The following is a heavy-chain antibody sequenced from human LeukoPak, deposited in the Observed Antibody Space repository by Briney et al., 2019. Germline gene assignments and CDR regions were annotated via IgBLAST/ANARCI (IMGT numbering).Heavy chain of an antibody. CDR2: INTNTGNP. CDR3: ARKRDIVVVPAARGGFDP. D-gene: IGHD2-2*01. V-gene: IGHV7-4-1*02. CDR1: GYTFTSYA. J-gene: IGHJ5*02. Sequence: ASVKVSCKASGYTFTSYAMNWVRQAPGQGLEWMGWINTNTGNPTYAQGFTGRFVFSLDTSVSTAYLQISSLKAEDTAVYYCARKRDIVVVPAARGGFDPWGQGTLVTVSS.